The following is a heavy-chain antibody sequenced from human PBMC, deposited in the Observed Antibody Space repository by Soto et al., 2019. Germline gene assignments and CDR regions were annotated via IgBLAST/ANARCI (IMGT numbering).Heavy chain of an antibody. J-gene: IGHJ6*02. CDR2: ISYDGSNK. D-gene: IGHD3-3*01. CDR1: GFTFSSYA. CDR3: ARGYDFWSGYYYPYGMDV. Sequence: LRLSCAASGFTFSSYAMHWVRQAPGKGLEWVAVISYDGSNKNHADTVKGRFTISRDNSKNTLYLQMNSLRAEDTAVYYCARGYDFWSGYYYPYGMDVWGQGTTVTVSS. V-gene: IGHV3-30-3*01.